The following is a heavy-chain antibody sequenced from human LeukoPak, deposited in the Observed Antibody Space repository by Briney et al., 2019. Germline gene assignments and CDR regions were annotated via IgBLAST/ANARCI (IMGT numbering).Heavy chain of an antibody. CDR2: IIPIFGTA. V-gene: IGHV1-69*05. CDR1: GGTFSSYA. D-gene: IGHD3-10*01. Sequence: PWASVKVSCKASGGTFSSYAISWVRQAPGQGLEWMGGIIPIFGTANYAQKFQGRVTMTRDTSISTAYMELSRLRSDDTAVYYCARGGSAITMVRGVRSSYNWFDPWGQGTLVTVSS. CDR3: ARGGSAITMVRGVRSSYNWFDP. J-gene: IGHJ5*02.